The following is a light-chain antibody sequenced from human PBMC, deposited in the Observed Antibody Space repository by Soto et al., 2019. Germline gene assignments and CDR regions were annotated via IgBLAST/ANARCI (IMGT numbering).Light chain of an antibody. V-gene: IGKV1-27*01. Sequence: DIQMTQSPSSLSASVGDRVTITCRARQGISNYLAWYQQQPGKVPKLLIYAASTLQSGVPSRFSGSGSGTDFTLTISSLQPEDVATYYCQNYNSAPPGFTFGPGTKVDIK. CDR3: QNYNSAPPGFT. CDR2: AAS. J-gene: IGKJ3*01. CDR1: QGISNY.